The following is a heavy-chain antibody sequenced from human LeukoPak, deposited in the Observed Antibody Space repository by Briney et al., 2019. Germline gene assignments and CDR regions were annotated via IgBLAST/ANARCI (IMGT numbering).Heavy chain of an antibody. D-gene: IGHD3-22*01. CDR1: GGSISSYY. V-gene: IGHV4-4*07. Sequence: PSETLSLTCTVSGGSISSYYWSWVRQPAGKGLEWIGRIYTSGSTNYNPSLKSRVTMSVDTSKNQFSLKLSSVTAADTAVYYCAGDRYYYDSSAGYYMDVWGKGTTVTISS. CDR3: AGDRYYYDSSAGYYMDV. J-gene: IGHJ6*03. CDR2: IYTSGST.